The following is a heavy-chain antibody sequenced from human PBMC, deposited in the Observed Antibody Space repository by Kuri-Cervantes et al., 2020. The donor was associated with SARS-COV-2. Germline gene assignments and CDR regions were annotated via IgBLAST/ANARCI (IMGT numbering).Heavy chain of an antibody. V-gene: IGHV3-53*05. J-gene: IGHJ4*02. CDR2: IYSGGST. D-gene: IGHD6-13*01. CDR1: GFTFSSYS. Sequence: GESLKISCAASGFTFSSYSMNWVRQAPGKGLEWVSVIYSGGSTYYADSVKGRFTISRDNSKNTLYLQMNSLRAEDTAVYYCARVWEQQLFDYWGQGTLVTVSS. CDR3: ARVWEQQLFDY.